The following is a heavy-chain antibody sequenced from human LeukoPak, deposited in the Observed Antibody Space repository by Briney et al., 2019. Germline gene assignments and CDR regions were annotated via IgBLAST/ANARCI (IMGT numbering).Heavy chain of an antibody. J-gene: IGHJ4*02. V-gene: IGHV3-48*03. Sequence: PGGSLRLSCAASGFTFSSYEMNWVRQAPGKGLEWVSYISSSGSTIYYADSVKGRFTISRDNAKNSLYLQMNSLRVEDTAVYYCARERYDSSGFDYWGQGTLVTVSS. CDR3: ARERYDSSGFDY. D-gene: IGHD3-22*01. CDR2: ISSSGSTI. CDR1: GFTFSSYE.